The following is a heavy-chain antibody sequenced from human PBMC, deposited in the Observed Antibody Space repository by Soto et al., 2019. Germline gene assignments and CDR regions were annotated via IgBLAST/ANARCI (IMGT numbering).Heavy chain of an antibody. V-gene: IGHV3-66*01. D-gene: IGHD3-22*01. J-gene: IGHJ4*02. CDR2: IYTGGRT. Sequence: EVMLVESGGGLVQPGGSLRLSCAASGFTVSSNYMSWVRQAPGRGLEWVSVIYTGGRTYYADSVQGRFTISRDNSKNTLYLQMNSLRVEDTAVYYCARDQHQYDSSAYNLRWGQGALVTVSS. CDR1: GFTVSSNY. CDR3: ARDQHQYDSSAYNLR.